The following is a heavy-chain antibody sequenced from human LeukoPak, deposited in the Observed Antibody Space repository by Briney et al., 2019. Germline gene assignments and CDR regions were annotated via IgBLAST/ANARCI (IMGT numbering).Heavy chain of an antibody. CDR3: ARDPTRYDFWSGYFDY. J-gene: IGHJ4*02. V-gene: IGHV1-46*01. Sequence: ASVKVSCKASGYTFTSYYMHWVRQAPGQGLEWMGIINPSGGSTSYAQKFQGRVTKTRDTSTSTVYMELSSLRSEDTAVYYCARDPTRYDFWSGYFDYWGQGTLVTVSS. CDR1: GYTFTSYY. CDR2: INPSGGST. D-gene: IGHD3-3*01.